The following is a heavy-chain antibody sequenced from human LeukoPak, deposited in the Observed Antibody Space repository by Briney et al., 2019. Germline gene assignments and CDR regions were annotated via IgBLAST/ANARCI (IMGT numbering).Heavy chain of an antibody. V-gene: IGHV3-23*01. CDR1: GFTFSSHA. Sequence: GGSLRLSCAASGFTFSSHAMSWVRQAPGKGLDWVSAISGSGGANSYADSVKGRFTISRDNSKNTLYLQMNSLRAEDTAIYYCAKHGRSSGGPYSCFDSWGQGPLVTVSS. J-gene: IGHJ5*01. D-gene: IGHD3-10*01. CDR2: ISGSGGAN. CDR3: AKHGRSSGGPYSCFDS.